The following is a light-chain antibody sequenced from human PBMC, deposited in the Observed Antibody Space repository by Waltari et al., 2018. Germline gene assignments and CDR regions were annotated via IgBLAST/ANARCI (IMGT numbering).Light chain of an antibody. CDR1: QRISSW. V-gene: IGKV1-5*03. CDR2: KAS. CDR3: QQYNSYSWT. J-gene: IGKJ1*01. Sequence: DIQMTQSPPTLSASVGDRVTITCRASQRISSWLAWYQQKPGKAPKLLIYKASSLESGVPSRFSGSGSGTEFTLTISSLQPDDFATYYCQQYNSYSWTFGQGTKVEIK.